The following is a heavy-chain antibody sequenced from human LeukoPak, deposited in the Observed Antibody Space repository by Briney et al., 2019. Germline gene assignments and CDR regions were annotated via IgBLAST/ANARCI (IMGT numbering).Heavy chain of an antibody. CDR2: IYYSGST. D-gene: IGHD6-19*01. CDR1: GGSISSGGFY. Sequence: SETLSLTCTVSGGSISSGGFYWSWIRQHPGKGLEWIGYIYYSGSTYYNPSLKSRVTISVDASKNQFSLKLSSVTAADTAVYYWARYGGTVTGNYFDYWGQGTLVSVSS. V-gene: IGHV4-31*03. J-gene: IGHJ4*02. CDR3: ARYGGTVTGNYFDY.